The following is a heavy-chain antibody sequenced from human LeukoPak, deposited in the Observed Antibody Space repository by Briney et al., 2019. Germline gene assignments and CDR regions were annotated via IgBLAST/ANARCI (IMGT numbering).Heavy chain of an antibody. CDR2: IYYSGST. V-gene: IGHV4-59*01. CDR3: AREQWPFLHDAFDI. D-gene: IGHD6-19*01. CDR1: GGSISSYY. J-gene: IGHJ3*02. Sequence: PSETLSLTCTVSGGSISSYYWSWIRQPPGKGLEWIGYIYYSGSTNYNPSLKSRVTISVDTSKNQFSLKLSSVTAADTAVYYCAREQWPFLHDAFDIWGQGTMVTVSS.